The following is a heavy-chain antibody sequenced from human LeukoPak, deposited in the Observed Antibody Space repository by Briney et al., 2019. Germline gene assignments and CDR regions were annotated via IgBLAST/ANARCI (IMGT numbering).Heavy chain of an antibody. CDR1: GGPISSYY. J-gene: IGHJ4*02. D-gene: IGHD6-19*01. Sequence: SETLSLTCTVSGGPISSYYWSWIRQPPGKGLEWIGYIYYSGSTNYNPPLKSRVTISVDTSKNQFSLKLSSVTAADTAVYYCAIGIAVAGIFDYWGQGTLVTVSS. V-gene: IGHV4-59*01. CDR2: IYYSGST. CDR3: AIGIAVAGIFDY.